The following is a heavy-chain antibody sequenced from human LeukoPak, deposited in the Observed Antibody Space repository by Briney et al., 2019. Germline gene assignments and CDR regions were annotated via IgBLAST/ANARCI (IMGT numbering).Heavy chain of an antibody. CDR1: GFSLSTSGVG. D-gene: IGHD3-16*02. J-gene: IGHJ4*02. V-gene: IGHV2-5*01. CDR2: IYWNDDK. Sequence: SGPTLVKPTQTLTLTCTFSGFSLSTSGVGVGWIRQPPGKALEWLALIYWNDDKRYSPSLKSRLTITKDTSKNQVVLTMTNMDPVDTATYYCAHRGEWVTFGGVIVRGYCFDYWGQGTLVTVSS. CDR3: AHRGEWVTFGGVIVRGYCFDY.